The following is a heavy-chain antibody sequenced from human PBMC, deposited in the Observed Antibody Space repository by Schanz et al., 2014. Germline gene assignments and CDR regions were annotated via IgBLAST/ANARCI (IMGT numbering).Heavy chain of an antibody. CDR1: GYTFTDYY. CDR3: AREMLDIVATMDDDAFDI. Sequence: QVQLVQSGAEVKKLGASVKVSCKASGYTFTDYYMHWVRQAPGQGLEWMGRIKPNSGGTNYAQKFQGRVTMTRDTSISTAYMEMSRLISDDTAVYYCAREMLDIVATMDDDAFDIWGQGTMVTVSS. J-gene: IGHJ3*02. CDR2: IKPNSGGT. V-gene: IGHV1-2*06. D-gene: IGHD5-12*01.